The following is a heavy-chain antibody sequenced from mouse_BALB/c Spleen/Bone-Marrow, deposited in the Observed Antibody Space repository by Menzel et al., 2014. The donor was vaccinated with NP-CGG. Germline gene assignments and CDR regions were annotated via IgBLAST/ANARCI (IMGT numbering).Heavy chain of an antibody. Sequence: EVNLVESGGGLVQPGGSRKLSCAASGFIFSSFGMHWVRQAPEKGLEWVAYISSGSSNIFYADTVKGRFTISRDNPRNTLFLQMTSLRSEDTAMYYCTRGGNWDDFDYWGQGTTLTVSS. D-gene: IGHD4-1*01. J-gene: IGHJ2*01. V-gene: IGHV5-17*02. CDR1: GFIFSSFG. CDR3: TRGGNWDDFDY. CDR2: ISSGSSNI.